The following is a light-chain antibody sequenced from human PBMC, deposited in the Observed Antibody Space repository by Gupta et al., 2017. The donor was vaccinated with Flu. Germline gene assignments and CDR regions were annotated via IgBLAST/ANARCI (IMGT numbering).Light chain of an antibody. J-gene: IGLJ3*02. CDR3: QAWASSRDVEV. CDR1: NSGNRD. V-gene: IGLV3-21*02. Sequence: GQTASITCGGNNSGNRDVHWYQQKPGQAPVLFVCDVSDRPSGISERFSGSNSGNTATLTISRAEAGDEADYYCQAWASSRDVEVFGGGTKLTVL. CDR2: DVS.